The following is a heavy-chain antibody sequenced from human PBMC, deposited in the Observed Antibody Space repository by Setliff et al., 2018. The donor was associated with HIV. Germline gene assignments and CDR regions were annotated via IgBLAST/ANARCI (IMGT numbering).Heavy chain of an antibody. V-gene: IGHV3-23*01. J-gene: IGHJ5*02. CDR3: AKDRRGITGTKSCAWFDP. Sequence: GSLRLSCAASGFTFSNYAMSWVRQAPGEGLEWVSAILSTGERTFYADSVKGRFTISRDNSKNTLYLQMNSLRAEDTAVYYCAKDRRGITGTKSCAWFDPWGQGTLVTVSS. CDR1: GFTFSNYA. CDR2: ILSTGERT. D-gene: IGHD1-7*01.